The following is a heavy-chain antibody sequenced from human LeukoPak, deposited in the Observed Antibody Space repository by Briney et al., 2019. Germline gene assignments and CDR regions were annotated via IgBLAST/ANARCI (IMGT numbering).Heavy chain of an antibody. V-gene: IGHV4-59*01. Sequence: SETLSLTCTVSGGSIGSYYWSWIRQPPGKGLEWIGYIYYSGSTNYNPSLKSRVTISVDTSKNQFSLKLSSVTAADTAVYYCATFSSGWYDGGYFDYWGQGTLVTVSS. CDR2: IYYSGST. CDR3: ATFSSGWYDGGYFDY. CDR1: GGSIGSYY. J-gene: IGHJ4*02. D-gene: IGHD6-19*01.